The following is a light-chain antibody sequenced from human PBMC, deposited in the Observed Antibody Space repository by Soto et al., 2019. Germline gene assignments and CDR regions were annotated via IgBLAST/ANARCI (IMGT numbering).Light chain of an antibody. V-gene: IGLV2-14*01. J-gene: IGLJ3*02. Sequence: QSALTQPASVSGSPGQSITISCTGTSSDVGAYNYVSWYQQHPGKAPKLMIYEVSNRPSGVSNRFSGSTSGNTASLTISGLQPEDEADYYCSSSTSSKTWVFGGGTKVTVL. CDR1: SSDVGAYNY. CDR2: EVS. CDR3: SSSTSSKTWV.